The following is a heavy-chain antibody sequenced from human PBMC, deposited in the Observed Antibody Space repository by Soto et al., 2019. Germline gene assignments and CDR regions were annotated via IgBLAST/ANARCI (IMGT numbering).Heavy chain of an antibody. CDR3: ARGDGYIFDY. D-gene: IGHD5-12*01. CDR2: MNPNTGDT. J-gene: IGHJ4*02. CDR1: GYTIISYD. Sequence: QVQLVQSGAEVKKPGASVKVSCKASGYTIISYDINWVRQATGQGLEWMGWMNPNTGDTGYAQKFQGRVTMTRNTSINTANLELSSLRSDDTAVYFCARGDGYIFDYWGQGTLVTVSS. V-gene: IGHV1-8*01.